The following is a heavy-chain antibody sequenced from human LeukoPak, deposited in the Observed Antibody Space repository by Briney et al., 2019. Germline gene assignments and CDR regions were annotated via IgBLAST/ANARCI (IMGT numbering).Heavy chain of an antibody. CDR2: ISGSGGNT. J-gene: IGHJ4*02. Sequence: TGGSLRLSCAASGFTFSSYAMSWVRQAPGKGLEWVSAISGSGGNTYYADSVKGRFTISRDNSKNTLYLQMNSLRAEDTAVYYCARYYGPGSYWTDYWGQGTLVTVSS. CDR1: GFTFSSYA. V-gene: IGHV3-23*01. CDR3: ARYYGPGSYWTDY. D-gene: IGHD3-10*01.